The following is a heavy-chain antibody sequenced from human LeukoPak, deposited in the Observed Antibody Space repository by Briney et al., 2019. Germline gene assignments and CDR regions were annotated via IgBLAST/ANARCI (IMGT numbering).Heavy chain of an antibody. D-gene: IGHD3-16*01. V-gene: IGHV1-2*02. CDR3: ASGRRGGYGLDV. CDR1: GYTRIDFY. J-gene: IGHJ6*02. CDR2: NNSNSGDT. Sequence: AAVTVSCMRSGYTRIDFYIHWVRQPPGQGLTWMGWNNSNSGDTIFAQTFQGRVTLTRDTSISTFYMDQIGLRSDDTAVYYRASGRRGGYGLDVWDQGTTVTVSS.